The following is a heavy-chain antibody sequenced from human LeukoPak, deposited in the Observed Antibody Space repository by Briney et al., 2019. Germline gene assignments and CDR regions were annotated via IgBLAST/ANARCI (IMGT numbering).Heavy chain of an antibody. J-gene: IGHJ6*03. CDR1: GGTFSVDA. V-gene: IGHV1-69*05. CDR2: IIPIAGTA. CDR3: ARAPYGIYSGDYYAYYMDV. D-gene: IGHD1-26*01. Sequence: GASVMVSCKASGGTFSVDAITWVRQAPGQGLEWMGGIIPIAGTANYAQKFQGRVTITTDESTNTAYMEPSSLRSEDTAVYYCARAPYGIYSGDYYAYYMDVWGKGTTVTVSS.